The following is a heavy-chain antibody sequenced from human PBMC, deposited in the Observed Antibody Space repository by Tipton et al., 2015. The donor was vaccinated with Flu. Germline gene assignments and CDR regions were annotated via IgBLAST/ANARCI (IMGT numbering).Heavy chain of an antibody. CDR3: AKYGGGKYAFGWFDS. D-gene: IGHD4-23*01. CDR1: GYTFIGYY. Sequence: QVQLVQSGAEVKKPGASVKVSCKASGYTFIGYYMHWVRQAPGQGLEWMGWINPNGGGINYAQKFQGRITMTRDTSISTAYLELSRLTSDDTAVYYCAKYGGGKYAFGWFDSWGQGTLVTVSS. CDR2: INPNGGGI. V-gene: IGHV1-2*02. J-gene: IGHJ5*01.